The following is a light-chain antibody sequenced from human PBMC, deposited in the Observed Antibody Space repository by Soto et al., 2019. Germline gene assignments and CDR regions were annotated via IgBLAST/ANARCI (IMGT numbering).Light chain of an antibody. Sequence: EIVLRQSPDTLCLPPWPSATLPWRASQSVSSYLAWYQQKPGQAPRLLIYDASNRATGIPARFSGSGSGTDFTLTISSLEPEDFAVYYCQQRSNWPITFGQGTRLEIK. V-gene: IGKV3-11*01. J-gene: IGKJ5*01. CDR3: QQRSNWPIT. CDR1: QSVSSY. CDR2: DAS.